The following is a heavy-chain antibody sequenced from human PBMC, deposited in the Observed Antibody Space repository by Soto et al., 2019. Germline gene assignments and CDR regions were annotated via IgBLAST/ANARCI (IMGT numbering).Heavy chain of an antibody. J-gene: IGHJ3*01. Sequence: EVQLLESGGGLVRPGGSLRLSCAASGFTFSSYTMGWVRQAPGKGLEWVSSFSGRGGTAYYADSVKGRFTISRDNSKNTLDLQMNSLRAEDTAVYYCAKDKFYYDGCAYTSGVGFDFWGQGTVVTVSS. CDR3: AKDKFYYDGCAYTSGVGFDF. CDR2: FSGRGGTA. V-gene: IGHV3-23*01. CDR1: GFTFSSYT. D-gene: IGHD3-22*01.